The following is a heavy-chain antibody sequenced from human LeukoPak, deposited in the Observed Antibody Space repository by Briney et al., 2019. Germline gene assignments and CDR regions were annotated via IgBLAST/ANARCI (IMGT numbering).Heavy chain of an antibody. D-gene: IGHD3-22*01. V-gene: IGHV4-59*01. CDR3: ARFVYYYDSSEYFDL. Sequence: SETLSRTCTVSGGSISSYYWSWIRQPPGKGLEWIGYIYYSGSTNYNPSLKSRVTISVDTSKNQFSLKLSSVTAADTAVYYCARFVYYYDSSEYFDLWGRGTLVTVSS. CDR2: IYYSGST. J-gene: IGHJ2*01. CDR1: GGSISSYY.